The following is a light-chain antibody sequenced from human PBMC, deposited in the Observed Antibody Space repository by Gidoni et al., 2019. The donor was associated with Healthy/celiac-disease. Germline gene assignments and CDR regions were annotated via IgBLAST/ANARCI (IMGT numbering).Light chain of an antibody. CDR3: MQALQTPQIT. CDR1: QSLLHSNGYNY. V-gene: IGKV2-28*01. CDR2: LGS. Sequence: SLPLTPGEPASISCRSSQSLLHSNGYNYLDWYLQKPGQSPQLLIYLGSNRASGVPDRFSGSGSGTDFTLKISRVEAEDVGVYYCMQALQTPQITFGQGTRLEIK. J-gene: IGKJ5*01.